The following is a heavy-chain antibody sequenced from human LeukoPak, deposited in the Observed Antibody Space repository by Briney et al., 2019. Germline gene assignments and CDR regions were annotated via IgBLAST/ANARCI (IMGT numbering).Heavy chain of an antibody. D-gene: IGHD1-1*01. CDR1: GGSLSGYY. V-gene: IGHV4-34*01. Sequence: SETLSLTCAVYGGSLSGYYWSWIRQPPGKGLEWIGEWHHSEGTNYNPSLESRVTISLDTSKNQFSLKLTSVTAADTALYYCARGLDHSKTGYWGQGTLVTFSS. CDR3: ARGLDHSKTGY. J-gene: IGHJ4*02. CDR2: WHHSEGT.